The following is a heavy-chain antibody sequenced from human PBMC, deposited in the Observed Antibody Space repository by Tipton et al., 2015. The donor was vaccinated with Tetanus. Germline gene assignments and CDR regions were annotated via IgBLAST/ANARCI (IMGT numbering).Heavy chain of an antibody. D-gene: IGHD3-22*01. CDR3: ARASSSGFYNWFDP. V-gene: IGHV4-59*01. Sequence: LRLSCTVSGGSISSYYWSWIRQPPGEGLEWIGYISHRGSTNYNPSLKSRVTMSVDTSKNQFSLRLSSVTAADTAVYFCARASSSGFYNWFDPWGQGTLVTVSS. CDR2: ISHRGST. CDR1: GGSISSYY. J-gene: IGHJ5*02.